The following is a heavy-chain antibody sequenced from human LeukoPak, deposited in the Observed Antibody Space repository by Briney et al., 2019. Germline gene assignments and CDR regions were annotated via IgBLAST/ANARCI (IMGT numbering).Heavy chain of an antibody. J-gene: IGHJ6*03. D-gene: IGHD3-10*02. Sequence: PGGSLRLFCAASGFTFSSYEMNWVRQAAGKGRECVSYISSSGSTIYYADSVKGRFTISRDNDKNSLYLQMNSLRAEDTAVYYCAELGITMIGGVWGKGTTVTISS. V-gene: IGHV3-48*03. CDR2: ISSSGSTI. CDR3: AELGITMIGGV. CDR1: GFTFSSYE.